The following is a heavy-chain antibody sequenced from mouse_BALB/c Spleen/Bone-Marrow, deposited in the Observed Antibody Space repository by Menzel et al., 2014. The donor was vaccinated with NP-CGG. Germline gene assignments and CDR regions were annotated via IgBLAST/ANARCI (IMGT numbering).Heavy chain of an antibody. J-gene: IGHJ3*01. D-gene: IGHD1-1*01. CDR2: INPSTGHT. CDR3: ARRDGSSYSFVY. V-gene: IGHV1-7*01. CDR1: GYTFTNYW. Sequence: VELMESGAELAKPGASVKMSCKASGYTFTNYWMHWVKQRPGQGLEWIGYINPSTGHTEYNQKFKDKATLTADKSSSTAYMQLSSLTSEDSAVYYCARRDGSSYSFVYWGQGTLVTVSA.